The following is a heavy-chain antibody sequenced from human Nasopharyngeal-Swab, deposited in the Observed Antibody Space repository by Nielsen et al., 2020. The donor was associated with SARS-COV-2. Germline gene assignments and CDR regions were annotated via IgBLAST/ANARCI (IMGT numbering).Heavy chain of an antibody. V-gene: IGHV3-23*01. CDR1: GFTFSSYA. J-gene: IGHJ4*02. CDR3: AKSSQYSSGWYGIGFDY. D-gene: IGHD6-19*01. CDR2: ISGSGGNT. Sequence: GGSLRLSCAASGFTFSSYAMSWVRQAPGKGLEWVSAISGSGGNTYYANSVKGRFTISRDNSKNTLYLQMNSRRAEDTAGYYCAKSSQYSSGWYGIGFDYWGQGTLVTVSS.